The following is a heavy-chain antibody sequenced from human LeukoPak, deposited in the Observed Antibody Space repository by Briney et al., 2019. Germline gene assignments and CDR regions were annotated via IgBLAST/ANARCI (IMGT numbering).Heavy chain of an antibody. D-gene: IGHD2-2*01. CDR2: IKEDGSEK. Sequence: GGSLRLSCAASGLTFSTYWMSWVRQAPGKGLEWVANIKEDGSEKYYVDSVKGRFTISRDNAKNSLSLQMNSLRAEDMAVYYCARDGEYCSSTSCYRHYYYYMDVWGKGTTVTVSS. CDR3: ARDGEYCSSTSCYRHYYYYMDV. CDR1: GLTFSTYW. J-gene: IGHJ6*03. V-gene: IGHV3-7*01.